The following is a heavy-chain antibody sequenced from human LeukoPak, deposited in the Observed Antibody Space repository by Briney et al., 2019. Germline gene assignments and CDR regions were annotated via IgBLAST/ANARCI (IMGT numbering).Heavy chain of an antibody. Sequence: GGSLRLSCAASGFTFSSYSMNWVRQAPGKGLEWVSYIIGSSTTIYYADSVKGRFTISRDNAKNSLYLQMDSLRAEDTAVYYCTRGPSSTRFDYWGPGTLVTVSS. V-gene: IGHV3-48*01. CDR2: IIGSSTTI. J-gene: IGHJ4*02. CDR3: TRGPSSTRFDY. CDR1: GFTFSSYS. D-gene: IGHD2-2*01.